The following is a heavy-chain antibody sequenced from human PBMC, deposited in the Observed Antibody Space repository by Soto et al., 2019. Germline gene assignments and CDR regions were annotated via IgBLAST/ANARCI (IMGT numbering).Heavy chain of an antibody. V-gene: IGHV5-51*01. D-gene: IGHD3-10*01. CDR3: ARASFGELFAPYLFDY. CDR1: GYNFTNYW. J-gene: IGHJ4*02. CDR2: IYPGDSDT. Sequence: GESLKISCKGSGYNFTNYWIGWVRQMPGKGLEWMGIIYPGDSDTRYSPSFQGQVTISADKSISTAYLQWSSLKASDTAMYYCARASFGELFAPYLFDYWGQGTLVPVSS.